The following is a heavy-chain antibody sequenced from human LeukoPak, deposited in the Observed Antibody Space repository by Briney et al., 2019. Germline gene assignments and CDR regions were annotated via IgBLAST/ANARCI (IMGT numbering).Heavy chain of an antibody. J-gene: IGHJ4*02. CDR1: GGSISSYY. Sequence: SGTLSLTCTVSGGSISSYYWTWIRQPAGKGLEWIGRIYPSGSTNYNPSLKSRVTMSVDTSKNQFSLKLSSVTAADTAVYYCARENSGSYREFDYWGQGTLVTVSS. CDR3: ARENSGSYREFDY. V-gene: IGHV4-4*07. D-gene: IGHD1-26*01. CDR2: IYPSGST.